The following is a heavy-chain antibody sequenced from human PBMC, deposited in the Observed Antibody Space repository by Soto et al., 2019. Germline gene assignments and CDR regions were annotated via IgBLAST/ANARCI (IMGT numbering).Heavy chain of an antibody. V-gene: IGHV4-59*01. D-gene: IGHD3-10*01. CDR1: GGSISSYY. CDR3: ASLPLFSVLGYYYGMDV. CDR2: IYYSGST. Sequence: QVQLQESGPGLVKPSETLSLTCTVSGGSISSYYWSWIRQPPGKGLEWIGYIYYSGSTNYNPSLKSRVTTSVDTSKNQFSLKLSSVTAADTAVYYCASLPLFSVLGYYYGMDVWGQGTTVTVSS. J-gene: IGHJ6*02.